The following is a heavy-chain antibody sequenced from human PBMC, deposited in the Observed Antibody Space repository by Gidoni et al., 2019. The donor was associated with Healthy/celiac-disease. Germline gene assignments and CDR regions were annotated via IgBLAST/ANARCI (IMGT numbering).Heavy chain of an antibody. CDR1: GDSVSSNSAA. V-gene: IGHV6-1*01. Sequence: QVQLQQSGPGLVKPSQTLSLTCAIPGDSVSSNSAAWNWIRQSPSRGLEWLGRTYYRSKWYNDYAVSVKSRITINPDTSKNQFSLQLNSVTPEDTAVYYCARASGDDSSGYYYHDAFDIWGQGTMVTVSS. D-gene: IGHD3-22*01. J-gene: IGHJ3*02. CDR3: ARASGDDSSGYYYHDAFDI. CDR2: TYYRSKWYN.